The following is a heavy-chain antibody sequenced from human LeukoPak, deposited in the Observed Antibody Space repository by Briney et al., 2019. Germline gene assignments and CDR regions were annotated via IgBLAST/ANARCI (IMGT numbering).Heavy chain of an antibody. V-gene: IGHV3-21*01. Sequence: GGSLRLSCAASGFTFSSYSMNWVRQAPGKGLEWVSSISSSSSYLYYADSVKGRFTISRDNAKNSLYLQMNSLRAGDTAVYYCAREGSGTYYFDYWGQGTLVTVSS. CDR2: ISSSSSYL. J-gene: IGHJ4*02. CDR1: GFTFSSYS. CDR3: AREGSGTYYFDY. D-gene: IGHD3-10*01.